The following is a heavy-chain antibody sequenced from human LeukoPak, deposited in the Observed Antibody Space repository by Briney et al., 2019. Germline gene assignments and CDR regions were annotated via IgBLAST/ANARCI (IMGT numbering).Heavy chain of an antibody. Sequence: GGSLRLSCAASRFIFRNYAMSWVRQAPGRGLEWLSIISGTADSRYYADSVKGRFTISRDNPRSTLYLEMNILRAEDTAVYYCAKADATIGGAFDTWGQGTMVIVSS. D-gene: IGHD3-16*01. J-gene: IGHJ3*02. CDR2: ISGTADSR. V-gene: IGHV3-23*01. CDR3: AKADATIGGAFDT. CDR1: RFIFRNYA.